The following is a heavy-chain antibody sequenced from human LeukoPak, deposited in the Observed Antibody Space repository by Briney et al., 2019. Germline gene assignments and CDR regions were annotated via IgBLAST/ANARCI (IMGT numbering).Heavy chain of an antibody. CDR2: IKSKTDGGTT. D-gene: IGHD3-3*01. CDR3: TTAVSHYDFWSGPSQYFQH. J-gene: IGHJ1*01. V-gene: IGHV3-15*01. Sequence: GGSLRLSCAASGFTFSNAWMSWVRQAPGKGLEWVGRIKSKTDGGTTDYAAPVKGGFTISRDDSKNTLYLQMNSLKTEDTAMYYCTTAVSHYDFWSGPSQYFQHWGQGTLVTVSS. CDR1: GFTFSNAW.